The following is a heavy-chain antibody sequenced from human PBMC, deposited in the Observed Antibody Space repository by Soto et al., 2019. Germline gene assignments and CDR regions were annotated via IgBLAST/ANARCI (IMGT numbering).Heavy chain of an antibody. CDR2: IIPIFGTA. J-gene: IGHJ5*02. CDR1: GGTFSSYA. CDR3: ARDSLVVVAATPRWFDP. Sequence: QVQLVQSGAEVKKPGSSVKVSCKSSGGTFSSYAFSWVRQAPGQGLKWMGGIIPIFGTANYAQKFQGRVTITADESTSTAYMELSSLRFEDTAVYYCARDSLVVVAATPRWFDPWGQGTLVTVSS. V-gene: IGHV1-69*01. D-gene: IGHD2-15*01.